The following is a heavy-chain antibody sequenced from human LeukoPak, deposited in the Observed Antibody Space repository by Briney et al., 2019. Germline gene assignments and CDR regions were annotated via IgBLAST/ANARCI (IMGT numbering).Heavy chain of an antibody. CDR2: IYSSGST. Sequence: PSETLSLTCTVSGGSISSYYWSWIRQPAGKGLEWIGRIYSSGSTNYNPSLQSRVTMSVDTSKNQFSLKLTSVTAADTAVYYCARDAYYDSSGSSIAYYYGMDVWGQGTTVTVSS. D-gene: IGHD3-22*01. J-gene: IGHJ6*02. V-gene: IGHV4-4*07. CDR1: GGSISSYY. CDR3: ARDAYYDSSGSSIAYYYGMDV.